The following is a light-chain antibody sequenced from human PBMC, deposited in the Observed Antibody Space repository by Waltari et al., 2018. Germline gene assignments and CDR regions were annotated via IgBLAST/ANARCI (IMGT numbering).Light chain of an antibody. Sequence: DFQMTQSPSSLSASVGDRVTITCRASQSISTYLNWYQQKPGKAPNLLLYAASSLQSGVPSRVSGSGSGTDFTLTISSLQPEDFATYYCQQSYSPLTFSGGTKVEIK. J-gene: IGKJ4*01. CDR2: AAS. CDR1: QSISTY. CDR3: QQSYSPLT. V-gene: IGKV1-39*01.